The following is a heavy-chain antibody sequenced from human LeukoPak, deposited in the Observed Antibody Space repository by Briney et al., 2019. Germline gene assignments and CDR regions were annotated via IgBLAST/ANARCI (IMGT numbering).Heavy chain of an antibody. CDR3: ARASRYYYDSSGYYLDY. CDR2: IYTSGST. V-gene: IGHV4-4*07. CDR1: GGSISSYY. D-gene: IGHD3-22*01. Sequence: SETLSLTCTVSGGSISSYYWSWIRQPAGKGLEWIGRIYTSGSTNYNPSLKSRVTMSVDTSKNQFSLKLSSVTAADTAVYYCARASRYYYDSSGYYLDYWGQGTLVTVSS. J-gene: IGHJ4*02.